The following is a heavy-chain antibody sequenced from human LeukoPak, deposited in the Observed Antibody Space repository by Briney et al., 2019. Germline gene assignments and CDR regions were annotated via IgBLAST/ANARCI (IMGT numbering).Heavy chain of an antibody. J-gene: IGHJ5*02. Sequence: SETLSLTCAVYGGSFSGYYWSWIRQPPGKGLEWIGEINHSGRTNYNPSLKSRVTISVDTSKNQFSLKLSSVTAADTAVYYCARNRYDILTGSADDQNWFDPWGQGTLVTVSS. CDR2: INHSGRT. D-gene: IGHD3-9*01. CDR3: ARNRYDILTGSADDQNWFDP. V-gene: IGHV4-34*01. CDR1: GGSFSGYY.